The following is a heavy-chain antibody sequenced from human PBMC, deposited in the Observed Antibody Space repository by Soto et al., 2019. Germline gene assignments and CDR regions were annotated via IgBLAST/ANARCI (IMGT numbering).Heavy chain of an antibody. J-gene: IGHJ4*02. V-gene: IGHV3-74*01. CDR1: GFTFSSYW. CDR3: ARGSYYYDSSGYYSGFFDY. Sequence: PGGSLRLSCAASGFTFSSYWMHWVRQAPGKGLVWVSRINSDGSSTGYADSVKGRFTISRDNAKNTLYLQMNSLRAEDTAVYYCARGSYYYDSSGYYSGFFDYWGQGTLVTVSS. D-gene: IGHD3-22*01. CDR2: INSDGSST.